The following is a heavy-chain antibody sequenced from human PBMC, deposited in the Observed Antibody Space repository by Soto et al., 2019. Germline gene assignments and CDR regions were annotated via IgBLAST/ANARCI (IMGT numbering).Heavy chain of an antibody. V-gene: IGHV3-21*01. J-gene: IGHJ4*02. CDR3: ARNPTVGGYAFYY. Sequence: GVLRLSCAASGFTFSSYSMNWVRQAPGKGLEWVSSISSSSSYIYYADSVKGRFTISRDNAKNSLYLQMNSLRAEDTAVYYCARNPTVGGYAFYYWGQGTLVTVSS. CDR2: ISSSSSYI. CDR1: GFTFSSYS. D-gene: IGHD5-12*01.